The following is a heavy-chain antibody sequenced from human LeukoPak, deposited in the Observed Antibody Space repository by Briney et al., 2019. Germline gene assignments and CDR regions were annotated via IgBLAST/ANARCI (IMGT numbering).Heavy chain of an antibody. V-gene: IGHV1-69*13. CDR2: IIPIFGTA. CDR3: AISRDGYNFPFDAFDI. J-gene: IGHJ3*02. Sequence: ASVKVSCKASGGTFSSYVISWVRQAPGQGLEWMGGIIPIFGTANYAQKFQGRVTITADESTSTAYMELSSLRSEDTAVYYCAISRDGYNFPFDAFDIWGQGTMVTVSS. D-gene: IGHD5-24*01. CDR1: GGTFSSYV.